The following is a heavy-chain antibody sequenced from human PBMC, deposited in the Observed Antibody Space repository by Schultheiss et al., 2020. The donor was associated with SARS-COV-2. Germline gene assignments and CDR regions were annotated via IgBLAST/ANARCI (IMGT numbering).Heavy chain of an antibody. CDR1: GFTFSSYD. Sequence: GGSLRLSCAASGFTFSSYDMHWVRQATGKGLEWVSAIGTAGDPYYPGSVKGRFTISRDNSKNTLYLQMNSLRAEDTAVYYCARDLSSGWVDYWGQGTLVTVSS. CDR2: IGTAGDP. CDR3: ARDLSSGWVDY. D-gene: IGHD6-19*01. V-gene: IGHV3-13*05. J-gene: IGHJ4*02.